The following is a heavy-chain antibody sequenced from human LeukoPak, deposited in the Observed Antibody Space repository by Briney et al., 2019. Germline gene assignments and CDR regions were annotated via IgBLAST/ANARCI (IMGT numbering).Heavy chain of an antibody. V-gene: IGHV3-23*01. CDR1: GFTFSSYA. Sequence: GGSLRLSCAASGFTFSSYAMSWVRQAPGKGLEWVSAISGSGGSTYYADSVKGRFTISRDNSKNTLYLQMNSLRAEDTAVYYCAKDRVNSSGWHQGPEAFDYWGQGTLVTVSS. CDR3: AKDRVNSSGWHQGPEAFDY. J-gene: IGHJ4*02. D-gene: IGHD6-19*01. CDR2: ISGSGGST.